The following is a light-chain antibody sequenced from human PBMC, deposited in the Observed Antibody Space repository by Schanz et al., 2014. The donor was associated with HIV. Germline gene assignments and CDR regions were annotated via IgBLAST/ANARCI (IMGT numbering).Light chain of an antibody. V-gene: IGLV2-14*03. CDR2: DVS. J-gene: IGLJ1*01. Sequence: QSALTQPASVSGSPGQSITISCTGTSSDVGGYNYVSWYQQHPGKAPKLMIYDVSNRPSGVSNRFSGSKSGITASLTISGLQAEDEADYYCCSYAGSSTYVFGTGTKLTVL. CDR1: SSDVGGYNY. CDR3: CSYAGSSTYV.